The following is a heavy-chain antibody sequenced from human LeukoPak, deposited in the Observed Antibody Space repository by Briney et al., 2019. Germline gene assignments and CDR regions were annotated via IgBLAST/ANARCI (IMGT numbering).Heavy chain of an antibody. CDR2: MNPNSGNT. CDR1: GCTFTSYD. CDR3: ARGTSYCSSTSCSPSLGFDY. Sequence: ASVKVSCKASGCTFTSYDINWVRQATGQGLEWMGWMNPNSGNTGYAQKFQGRVTITRNTSISTAYMELSSLRSEDTAVYYCARGTSYCSSTSCSPSLGFDYWGQGTRVTVSS. D-gene: IGHD2-2*01. J-gene: IGHJ4*02. V-gene: IGHV1-8*03.